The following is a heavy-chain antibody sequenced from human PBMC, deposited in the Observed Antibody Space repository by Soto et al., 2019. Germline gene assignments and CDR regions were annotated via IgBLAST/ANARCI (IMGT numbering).Heavy chain of an antibody. CDR2: ISGGGRPI. Sequence: EVQLVESGGGSVQPGGSLRLSCAASGFTFSTFSMNWVRQAPGRGLEWISYISGGGRPISYADSVKGRFTISRDNAKNSLYLQMDRLTDEDTAVYYCATHLGWAFDSWGQGTLVTVSS. CDR1: GFTFSTFS. CDR3: ATHLGWAFDS. D-gene: IGHD6-19*01. V-gene: IGHV3-48*02. J-gene: IGHJ4*02.